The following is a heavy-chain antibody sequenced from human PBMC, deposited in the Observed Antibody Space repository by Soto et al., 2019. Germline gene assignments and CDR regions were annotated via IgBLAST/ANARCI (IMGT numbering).Heavy chain of an antibody. CDR1: GYSFTSYW. D-gene: IGHD6-19*01. J-gene: IGHJ6*02. Sequence: GESLKISCKGSGYSFTSYWISWVRQMPGKGLEWMGRIDPSDSYTNYSPSFQGHVTISADKSISTAYLQWSSLKASDTAMYYCARLPYSSGWTRGYYYYYGMDVWGRGTTVTVSS. CDR2: IDPSDSYT. CDR3: ARLPYSSGWTRGYYYYYGMDV. V-gene: IGHV5-10-1*01.